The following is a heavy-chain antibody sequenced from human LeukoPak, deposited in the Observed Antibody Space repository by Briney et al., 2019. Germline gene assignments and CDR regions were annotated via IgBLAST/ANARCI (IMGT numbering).Heavy chain of an antibody. J-gene: IGHJ4*02. D-gene: IGHD3-22*01. CDR1: GYTFTSYD. Sequence: ASVKVSCKASGYTFTSYDINWVRQATGQGLEWMGWMNPNSGNTGYAQKFQGRVTMTRNTSITTVYMELSSLRSDDTAVYYCARGYDSTGYSPIDSWGQGTLVTVSS. V-gene: IGHV1-8*01. CDR3: ARGYDSTGYSPIDS. CDR2: MNPNSGNT.